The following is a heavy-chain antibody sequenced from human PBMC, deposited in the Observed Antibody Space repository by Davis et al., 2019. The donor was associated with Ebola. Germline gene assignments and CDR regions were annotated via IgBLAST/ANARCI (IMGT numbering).Heavy chain of an antibody. CDR1: GGTFSSYA. CDR2: IIPILGIA. J-gene: IGHJ6*02. D-gene: IGHD3-10*01. V-gene: IGHV1-69*04. CDR3: ARPDYYGSGRPPYGMDV. Sequence: SVKVSCKASGGTFSSYAISWVRQAPGQGLEWMGRIIPILGIANYAQKFQGRVTITADKSTSTAYMELSSLRSEDTAVYYCARPDYYGSGRPPYGMDVWGQGTTVTVSS.